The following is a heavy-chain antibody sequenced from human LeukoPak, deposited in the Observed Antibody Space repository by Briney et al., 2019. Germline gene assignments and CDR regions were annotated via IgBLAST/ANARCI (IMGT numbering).Heavy chain of an antibody. CDR3: ARGVRFGWFDP. CDR1: GGSISSYY. CDR2: IYYSGST. Sequence: SETLSLTCTVSGGSISSYYWSWIRQPPGKGLEWIGYIYYSGSTNYNPSLKSRVTISVDTSKNQFSLKLSSVTAADTAVYYCARGVRFGWFDPWGQGTLVTVSS. V-gene: IGHV4-59*01. D-gene: IGHD3-16*01. J-gene: IGHJ5*02.